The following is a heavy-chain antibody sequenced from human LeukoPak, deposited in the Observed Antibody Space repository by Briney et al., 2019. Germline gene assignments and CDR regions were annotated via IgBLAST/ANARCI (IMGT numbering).Heavy chain of an antibody. Sequence: ASVKVSCKASGYTFTGYYMHWVRRAPGQGLEWMGWINPNSGGTNYAQKFQGRVTMTRDTSISTAYMELSRLRSDDTAVYYCARVVSSSWEWRLDPWGQGTLATVSS. D-gene: IGHD6-13*01. CDR3: ARVVSSSWEWRLDP. CDR2: INPNSGGT. V-gene: IGHV1-2*02. J-gene: IGHJ5*02. CDR1: GYTFTGYY.